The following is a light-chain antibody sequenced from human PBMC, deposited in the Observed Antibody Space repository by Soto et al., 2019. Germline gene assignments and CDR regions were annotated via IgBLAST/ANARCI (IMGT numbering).Light chain of an antibody. V-gene: IGKV1-5*01. CDR1: QSISSW. CDR2: DAS. CDR3: QQYKSYSRM. Sequence: DIQMTQSPSTLSASVGHRVTITCRASQSISSWLAWYQQKKGKAPKLLIYDASTLESGVPSRFTGRGYGTEFTLTISSLQTEDFATYYCQQYKSYSRMFGQGTKVDIK. J-gene: IGKJ1*01.